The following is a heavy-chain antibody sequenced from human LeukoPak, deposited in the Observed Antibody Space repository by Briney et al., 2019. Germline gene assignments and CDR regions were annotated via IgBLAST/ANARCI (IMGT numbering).Heavy chain of an antibody. CDR1: GDSISSSNHY. Sequence: PSETLSLTCIVSGDSISSSNHYWGWIRQPPGTGLEWIGIIYYSGSTYYNPSLKSRVTISVDTSKSQFSLKLSSVTAADTALYYCARPGQSSWWIYFNYWGQGSLVTVSS. V-gene: IGHV4-39*01. CDR2: IYYSGST. J-gene: IGHJ4*02. CDR3: ARPGQSSWWIYFNY. D-gene: IGHD5-12*01.